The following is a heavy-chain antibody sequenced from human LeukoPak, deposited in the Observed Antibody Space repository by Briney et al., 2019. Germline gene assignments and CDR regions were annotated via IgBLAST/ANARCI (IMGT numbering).Heavy chain of an antibody. Sequence: SETLSLTCTVSGGSISNYYWNWIRQPAGRGLGWIGRIYTSGSTDYNPSLKSRVTMSVDTSKNEFSLKLSSVTAADTAVYYCARASLPDFKTAEDRFDPWGQGTLVTVSS. D-gene: IGHD3-3*01. CDR3: ARASLPDFKTAEDRFDP. CDR2: IYTSGST. J-gene: IGHJ5*02. V-gene: IGHV4-4*07. CDR1: GGSISNYY.